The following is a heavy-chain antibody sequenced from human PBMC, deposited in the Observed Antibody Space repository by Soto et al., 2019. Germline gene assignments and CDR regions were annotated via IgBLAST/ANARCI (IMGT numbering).Heavy chain of an antibody. J-gene: IGHJ6*02. CDR2: ISSGSSNI. D-gene: IGHD3-10*01. CDR1: GFNFNTYT. Sequence: EVQLVESGGGLVKPGGSLRLSCAASGFNFNTYTMNWVRQAPGKGLEWVSSISSGSSNIYNAASVKGRFTISRDNAQNSMSLQMNSLMAKDTAVYYCARDPSGSARMDVWGQGKTVNVS. V-gene: IGHV3-21*01. CDR3: ARDPSGSARMDV.